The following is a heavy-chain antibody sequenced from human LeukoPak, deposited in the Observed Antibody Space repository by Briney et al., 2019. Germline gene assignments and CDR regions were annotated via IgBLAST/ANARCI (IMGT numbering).Heavy chain of an antibody. V-gene: IGHV1-18*01. CDR3: ARDGDYGDYGGYYYYYMDV. CDR2: ISAYNGNT. Sequence: ASVKVSCKASGYTFTSYGISWVRQAPGQGLEWMGWISAYNGNTNYAQKLQGRVTMTTDTSTSTAYMELRSLRSDDTAVYYCARDGDYGDYGGYYYYYMDVWGKGTTVTVSS. CDR1: GYTFTSYG. D-gene: IGHD4-17*01. J-gene: IGHJ6*03.